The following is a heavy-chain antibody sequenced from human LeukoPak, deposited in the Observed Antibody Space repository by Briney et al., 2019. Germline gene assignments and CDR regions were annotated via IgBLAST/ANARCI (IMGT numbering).Heavy chain of an antibody. CDR1: GDSISSYY. V-gene: IGHV4-59*01. CDR3: ATGYSSTWYYFDY. J-gene: IGHJ4*02. Sequence: PLETLSLTCTVSGDSISSYYWSWIRQPPGKGLEWIGYIYHSGSTNYNPSLKSRVTISADTSKDQFSLKLASVTAADTAVYYCATGYSSTWYYFDYWGQGTLVTVSS. CDR2: IYHSGST. D-gene: IGHD6-13*01.